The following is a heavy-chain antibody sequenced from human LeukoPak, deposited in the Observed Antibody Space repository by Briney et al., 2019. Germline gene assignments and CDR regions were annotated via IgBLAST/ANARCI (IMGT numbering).Heavy chain of an antibody. CDR1: GYTFTSYD. V-gene: IGHV1-8*01. Sequence: GASVKVSCKASGYTFTSYDINWVRQATGQGLEWMGWMNPNGGNTGYAQKFQGRVTKTRNTSISTAYMELSSLRSEDTAVYYCARGRGWDYDILTGYVVYWGQGTLVTVSS. CDR2: MNPNGGNT. D-gene: IGHD3-9*01. CDR3: ARGRGWDYDILTGYVVY. J-gene: IGHJ4*02.